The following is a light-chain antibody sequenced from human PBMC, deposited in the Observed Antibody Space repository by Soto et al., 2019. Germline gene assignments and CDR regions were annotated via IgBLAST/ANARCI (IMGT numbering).Light chain of an antibody. CDR1: SGDVGGYYY. Sequence: QSVLTQPASVSGSPGQSITISCTGISGDVGGYYYVSWYQQLPGKAPKLMISEVSNRPSGVSNRFSGSKSGNTASLTISGLQAEDEADYYCSSYTAGGTIFGTGTKLTVL. CDR2: EVS. CDR3: SSYTAGGTI. J-gene: IGLJ1*01. V-gene: IGLV2-14*01.